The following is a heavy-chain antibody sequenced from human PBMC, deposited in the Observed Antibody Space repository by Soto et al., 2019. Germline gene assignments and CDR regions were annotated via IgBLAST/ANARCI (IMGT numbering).Heavy chain of an antibody. CDR1: GGSISSSSYY. Sequence: SETLSLPCTVSGGSISSSSYYWGWIRQPPGKGLEWIGSIYYSGSTYYNPSLKSRVTISVDTSKNQFSLKLSSVTAADTAVYYCARHRSSWYQPPNYYGMDVWGQGTTVTVSS. D-gene: IGHD6-13*01. J-gene: IGHJ6*02. V-gene: IGHV4-39*01. CDR2: IYYSGST. CDR3: ARHRSSWYQPPNYYGMDV.